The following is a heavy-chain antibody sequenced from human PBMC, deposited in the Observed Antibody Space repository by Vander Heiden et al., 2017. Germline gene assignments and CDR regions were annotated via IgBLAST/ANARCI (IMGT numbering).Heavy chain of an antibody. D-gene: IGHD6-19*01. CDR1: GLTFSTEA. Sequence: EVQLLESGGGLMQPGGSLRPSCAASGLTFSTEAMSWVRQAPGKGLEWVSVISGSAINTYYADSVKGRFTISRDNSKNTLYLQMNNLRAEDTALYFCAKVKYSSEWYGDYFDDWGQGTLVTVSS. V-gene: IGHV3-23*01. CDR2: ISGSAINT. J-gene: IGHJ4*02. CDR3: AKVKYSSEWYGDYFDD.